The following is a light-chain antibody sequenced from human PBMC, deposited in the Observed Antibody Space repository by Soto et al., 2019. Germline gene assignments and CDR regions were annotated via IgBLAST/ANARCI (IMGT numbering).Light chain of an antibody. J-gene: IGKJ5*01. CDR3: PTYNNWLIT. Sequence: EIVMTQSPATLSVSPGERATLSCRASQSVSSNLAWYQQKPGQAPRLLIYDASTRATGIPARFSGSGSGTEFTLTISSLQSEDFAVYYWPTYNNWLITLGQGTLLEI. CDR2: DAS. V-gene: IGKV3-15*01. CDR1: QSVSSN.